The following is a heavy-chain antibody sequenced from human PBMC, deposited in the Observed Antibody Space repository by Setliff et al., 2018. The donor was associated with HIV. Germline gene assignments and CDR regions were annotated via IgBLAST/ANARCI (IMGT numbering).Heavy chain of an antibody. CDR2: IYHTGST. CDR1: DYSISSGFY. D-gene: IGHD6-19*01. V-gene: IGHV4-38-2*01. CDR3: ARHAGSGARDDAFDI. Sequence: SETLSLTCAVSDYSISSGFYWGWIRQPPGKGLESIGSIYHTGSTNYNPSLKSRVTMSVDTSKNRFSLKLSSVTAADTAIFYCARHAGSGARDDAFDIWGQGPLVTVSS. J-gene: IGHJ3*02.